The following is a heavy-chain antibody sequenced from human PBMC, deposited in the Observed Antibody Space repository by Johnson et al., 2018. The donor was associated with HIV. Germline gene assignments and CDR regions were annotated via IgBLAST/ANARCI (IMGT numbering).Heavy chain of an antibody. CDR1: GFTFTDAW. V-gene: IGHV3-15*01. CDR2: IKRKADGGTT. D-gene: IGHD4-23*01. CDR3: AKEGGNYGGNWEAFDI. Sequence: EVQLVESGGGLVKPGGSLRLSCAVSGFTFTDAWMSWVLQAPGKGLEWVGRIKRKADGGTTDYAAPVKGSFSISRDDSKTTVYLQMNSLRAEDTAVYYCAKEGGNYGGNWEAFDIWGQGTMVTVSS. J-gene: IGHJ3*02.